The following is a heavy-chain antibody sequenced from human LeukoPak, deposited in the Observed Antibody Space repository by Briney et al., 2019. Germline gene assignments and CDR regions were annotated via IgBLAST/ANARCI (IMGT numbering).Heavy chain of an antibody. CDR3: ASPNYYDSSGYLYYFDY. V-gene: IGHV1-69*01. D-gene: IGHD3-22*01. CDR1: GGTFSSYA. J-gene: IGHJ4*02. Sequence: SVKVSCKASGGTFSSYAISWVRQAPGQGLEWMGGIIPIFGTANYAQKFQGRVTITAGESTSTAYMELSSLRSEVTAVYYCASPNYYDSSGYLYYFDYWGQGTLVTVSS. CDR2: IIPIFGTA.